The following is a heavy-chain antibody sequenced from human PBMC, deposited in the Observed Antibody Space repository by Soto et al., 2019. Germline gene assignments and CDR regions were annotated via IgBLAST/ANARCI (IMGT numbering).Heavy chain of an antibody. D-gene: IGHD6-6*01. V-gene: IGHV3-30*18. CDR1: GFTFSNYD. J-gene: IGHJ4*02. CDR3: VKGRGRPGEFDS. Sequence: QVQLVESGGTVLQPGRSLRLSCAGAGFTFSNYDMHWVRQAPGKGLEWVALISYDGSNTYYADSVKGRFTISRDNSKNTLYLQTNSLRPEDTAVYYCVKGRGRPGEFDSWGQGTLVKVSS. CDR2: ISYDGSNT.